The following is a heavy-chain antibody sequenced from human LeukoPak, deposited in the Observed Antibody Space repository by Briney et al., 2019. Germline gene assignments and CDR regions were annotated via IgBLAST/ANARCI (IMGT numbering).Heavy chain of an antibody. Sequence: ASVKVSCKSSVYTFSNCYMNRVRQAPGQGLEWMGILNPSGGSTRYAQKFQGRVTMTRDTSTSTVYMELSSLRSEDTAVYYCARGSSSGAYYFDYWGQGALVTVSS. CDR3: ARGSSSGAYYFDY. CDR2: LNPSGGST. D-gene: IGHD3-22*01. CDR1: VYTFSNCY. J-gene: IGHJ4*02. V-gene: IGHV1-46*01.